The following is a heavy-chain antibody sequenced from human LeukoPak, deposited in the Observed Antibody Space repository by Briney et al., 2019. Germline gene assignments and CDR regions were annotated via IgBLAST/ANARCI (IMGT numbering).Heavy chain of an antibody. V-gene: IGHV4-59*01. CDR3: ARVSPYYDFWSGYSPMDV. CDR1: GGSISSYY. J-gene: IGHJ6*03. D-gene: IGHD3-3*01. Sequence: IPSETLSLTCTVSGGSISSYYWSWIRQPPGKGLEWIGYIYYSGSTNYNPSLKSRVTISVDTSKNQFSLKLSSVTAADTAVYHCARVSPYYDFWSGYSPMDVWGKGTTVTVSS. CDR2: IYYSGST.